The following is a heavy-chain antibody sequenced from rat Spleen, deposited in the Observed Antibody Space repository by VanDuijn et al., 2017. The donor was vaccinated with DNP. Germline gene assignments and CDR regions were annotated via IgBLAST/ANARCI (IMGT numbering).Heavy chain of an antibody. CDR3: TTDFERGY. Sequence: EVQLVESGGDLVQPGRSLKLSCLASGFTFNNYWMTWIRQVPGKGLEWVASISSGGGTTYYPDSVKGRFTISRDNAKSTLYLQMDSLRSEDTATYYCTTDFERGYWGQGVMVTVSS. D-gene: IGHD1-11*01. V-gene: IGHV5-31*01. CDR2: ISSGGGTT. CDR1: GFTFNNYW. J-gene: IGHJ2*01.